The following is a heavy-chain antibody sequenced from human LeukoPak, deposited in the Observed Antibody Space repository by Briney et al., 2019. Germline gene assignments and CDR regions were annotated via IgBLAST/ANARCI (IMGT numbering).Heavy chain of an antibody. Sequence: KPSETLSLTCTVSGGSISSYYWSWIRQPPGKGLEWIGYIYYSGSTNYNPSLKSRVTISVDTSKNQFSLKLSSVTAADTAVYYCARHIHDFWSGYRNYYYYGMDVWGQGTTVTVSS. CDR1: GGSISSYY. J-gene: IGHJ6*02. D-gene: IGHD3-3*01. V-gene: IGHV4-59*08. CDR2: IYYSGST. CDR3: ARHIHDFWSGYRNYYYYGMDV.